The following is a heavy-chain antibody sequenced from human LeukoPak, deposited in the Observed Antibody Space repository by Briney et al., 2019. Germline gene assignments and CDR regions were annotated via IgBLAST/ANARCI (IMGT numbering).Heavy chain of an antibody. V-gene: IGHV3-30*18. Sequence: GGSLRLSCAASGFTFSSYGMHWVRQAPGKGLEWVTVISYDGSNEYFADSVKGRFTISRDNSKNTLYLQMSSLRAEDTAVYYCAKHPAFDIWGQGTMVTVSS. CDR2: ISYDGSNE. J-gene: IGHJ3*02. CDR3: AKHPAFDI. CDR1: GFTFSSYG.